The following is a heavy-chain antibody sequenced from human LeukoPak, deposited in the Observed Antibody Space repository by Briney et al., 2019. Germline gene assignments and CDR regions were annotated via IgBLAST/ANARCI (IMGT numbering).Heavy chain of an antibody. Sequence: GGSLRLSCAASGFTFSNDWMSWVRQAPGKWLEWVANIGPDGSEKYSVDSVKGRFTISRDNVKDSVSLQMNSLRVADSGMYYCAREEYGGNNFDYWGQGILVTVSS. CDR1: GFTFSNDW. J-gene: IGHJ4*02. V-gene: IGHV3-7*03. D-gene: IGHD4-23*01. CDR3: AREEYGGNNFDY. CDR2: IGPDGSEK.